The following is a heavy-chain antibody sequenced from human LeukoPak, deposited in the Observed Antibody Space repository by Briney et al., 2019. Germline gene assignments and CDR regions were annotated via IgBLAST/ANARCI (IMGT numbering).Heavy chain of an antibody. J-gene: IGHJ3*02. CDR3: ARGLANPVGAFDI. Sequence: ASVKVSCKASGYTFTSYDINWVRQATGQGLEWMGWMNPNSGNTGYAQKFQGRVTITRNTSISTAYMELSSLRSEDTAVYYCARGLANPVGAFDIWGQGTMVTVPS. V-gene: IGHV1-8*03. CDR1: GYTFTSYD. CDR2: MNPNSGNT. D-gene: IGHD1-26*01.